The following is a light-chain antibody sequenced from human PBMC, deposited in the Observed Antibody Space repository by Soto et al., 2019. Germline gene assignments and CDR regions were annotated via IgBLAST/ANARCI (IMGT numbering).Light chain of an antibody. CDR2: RNN. V-gene: IGLV1-47*01. CDR1: SSNIGSNY. CDR3: AAWDDSLSGVV. J-gene: IGLJ2*01. Sequence: QSVLTQPPSASGTPGQRVTISCSGSSSNIGSNYVYWYQQLPGTAPKLRIYRNNQRPSGVPDRFSGSKSGTSASLAISGLRSDDEADYYCAAWDDSLSGVVFGGGTKLTVL.